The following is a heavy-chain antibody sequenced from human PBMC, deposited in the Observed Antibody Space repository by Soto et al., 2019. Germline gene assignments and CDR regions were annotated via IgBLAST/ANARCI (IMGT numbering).Heavy chain of an antibody. V-gene: IGHV3-33*01. Sequence: QVQLVESGGGVVQPGRSLRLSCAASGFTFSSYGMHWVRQAPGKGLEWVAVIWYDGSNKYYADSVKGRFTISRDNSKNTLYLQMNRLRAEDTAVYYCGRDRVVTYYYYYYGMDVWGQGTTVTVSS. CDR1: GFTFSSYG. D-gene: IGHD2-21*02. CDR2: IWYDGSNK. CDR3: GRDRVVTYYYYYYGMDV. J-gene: IGHJ6*02.